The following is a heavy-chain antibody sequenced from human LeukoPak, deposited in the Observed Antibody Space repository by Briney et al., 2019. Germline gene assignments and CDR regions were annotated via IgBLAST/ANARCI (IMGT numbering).Heavy chain of an antibody. CDR1: GGTFSSYA. Sequence: ASVKLSCKASGGTFSSYAISWVRQAPGQGLEWMGWISAYNGNTNYAQKLQGRVTMTTDTSTSTAYMELRSLRSDDTAVYYCARDVPAAKDYGMDVWGKGTTVTVSS. CDR2: ISAYNGNT. D-gene: IGHD2-2*01. J-gene: IGHJ6*04. CDR3: ARDVPAAKDYGMDV. V-gene: IGHV1-18*01.